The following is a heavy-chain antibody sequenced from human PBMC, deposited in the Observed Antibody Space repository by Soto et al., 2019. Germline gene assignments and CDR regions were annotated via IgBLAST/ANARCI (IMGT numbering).Heavy chain of an antibody. J-gene: IGHJ3*02. Sequence: GGSLRLSCAASGFTFSSYWMSWVRQAPGKGLEWVANIKQDGSEKYYVDSVKGRFTISRDNAKNSLYLQMNSLGAEDTAVYYCARDTGGDYYYDSSGYYFVRGNDAFDIWGQGTMVTVSS. V-gene: IGHV3-7*05. CDR1: GFTFSSYW. CDR3: ARDTGGDYYYDSSGYYFVRGNDAFDI. CDR2: IKQDGSEK. D-gene: IGHD3-22*01.